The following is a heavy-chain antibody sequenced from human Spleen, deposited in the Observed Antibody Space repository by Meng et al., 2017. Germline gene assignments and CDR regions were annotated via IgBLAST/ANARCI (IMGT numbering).Heavy chain of an antibody. CDR2: ISSSGSSI. D-gene: IGHD2-2*01. J-gene: IGHJ6*02. V-gene: IGHV3-11*01. CDR3: ARGCSSTSCYGGDPGYNGMDV. Sequence: GGSLRLSCAASGFTFSDYYMSWIRQAPGKGLEWVSYISSSGSSIYYADSVKGRFTISRDNAKNSLYLQMNSLRAEDTAVYYCARGCSSTSCYGGDPGYNGMDVWGQGTMVTVSS. CDR1: GFTFSDYY.